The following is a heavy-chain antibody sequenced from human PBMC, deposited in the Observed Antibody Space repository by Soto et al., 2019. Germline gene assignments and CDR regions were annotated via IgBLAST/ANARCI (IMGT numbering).Heavy chain of an antibody. D-gene: IGHD2-15*01. CDR1: GFSLSTSGVG. CDR3: AHRRSYCSGGSCYSGFDY. Sequence: QITLKESGPTLVKPTQTLTLTCTFSGFSLSTSGVGVGWIRQPPGKALEWLALIYWDDDKRYSPSLKSRLTITKDTSKNQVVLTLTNMDPVDTATYYCAHRRSYCSGGSCYSGFDYWGQGTLVTVSS. CDR2: IYWDDDK. V-gene: IGHV2-5*02. J-gene: IGHJ4*02.